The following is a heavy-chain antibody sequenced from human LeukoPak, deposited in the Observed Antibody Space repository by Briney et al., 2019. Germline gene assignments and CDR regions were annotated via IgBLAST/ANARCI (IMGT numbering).Heavy chain of an antibody. CDR3: ARRGLPVTRYGMDV. D-gene: IGHD4-17*01. J-gene: IGHJ6*02. Sequence: SETLSLTCTVSGGSISSSRYYWAWIRQPPGRGLEWIGSVYYSGNTYYNPSLESRVTISVDTSKNQFSLKLTSATATDTALYYCARRGLPVTRYGMDVWGQGTTVTVSS. CDR1: GGSISSSRYY. CDR2: VYYSGNT. V-gene: IGHV4-39*01.